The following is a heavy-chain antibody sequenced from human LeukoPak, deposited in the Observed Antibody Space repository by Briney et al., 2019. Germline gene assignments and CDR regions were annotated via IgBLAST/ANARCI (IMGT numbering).Heavy chain of an antibody. D-gene: IGHD3-22*01. CDR3: ARHNYYDSSGYYPLGY. V-gene: IGHV4-30-2*01. CDR2: IYHSGNT. CDR1: GGSISSGGYS. J-gene: IGHJ4*02. Sequence: SETLSLTCAVSGGSISSGGYSWSWIRQPPGKGLEWIGYIYHSGNTKYNPSLKSRVTMSVDTSKNQFSLRLSSVTAADTAVYYCARHNYYDSSGYYPLGYWGQGTLVTVSS.